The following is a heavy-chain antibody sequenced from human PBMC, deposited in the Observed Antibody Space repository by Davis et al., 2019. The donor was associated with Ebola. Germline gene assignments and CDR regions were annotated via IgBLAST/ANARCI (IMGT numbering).Heavy chain of an antibody. CDR3: ARARWLVHYYFGMDV. Sequence: MPSETLSPTCAVSGGSISSGGYSWSWIRQPPGKGLEWLGYIYHSGSTYYNPSLKSRVTISVDRSKNQFSLRLSSVTAADTAVFYCARARWLVHYYFGMDVWGKGTTVTVSS. V-gene: IGHV4-30-2*01. D-gene: IGHD6-19*01. CDR1: GGSISSGGYS. J-gene: IGHJ6*04. CDR2: IYHSGST.